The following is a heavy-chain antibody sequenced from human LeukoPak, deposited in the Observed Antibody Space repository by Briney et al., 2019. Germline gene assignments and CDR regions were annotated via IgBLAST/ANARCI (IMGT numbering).Heavy chain of an antibody. Sequence: PSETLSLTCSVSGGSISTYYWSWIRQPPGKGLEWIGYIYYSGSTNYNPSLKSRVTISVDTSKNQFSLKLSSVTAADTAVYYCARDHNYPGIAAAGTFIDYWGQGTLVTVSS. J-gene: IGHJ4*02. V-gene: IGHV4-59*01. CDR1: GGSISTYY. CDR3: ARDHNYPGIAAAGTFIDY. CDR2: IYYSGST. D-gene: IGHD6-13*01.